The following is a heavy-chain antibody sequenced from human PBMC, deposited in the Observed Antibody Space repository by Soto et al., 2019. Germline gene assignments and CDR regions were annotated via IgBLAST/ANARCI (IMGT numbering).Heavy chain of an antibody. V-gene: IGHV3-23*01. CDR1: GFTFSSYA. J-gene: IGHJ4*02. CDR2: ISGSGGST. CDR3: AKSLGVRYSSGWYLKFDY. D-gene: IGHD6-19*01. Sequence: GGSLRLSCAASGFTFSSYAMSWVRQAPGKGLEWVSAISGSGGSTYYADSVKGRFTISRDNSKNTLYLQMNSLRAEDTAVYYCAKSLGVRYSSGWYLKFDYWGQGTLVTVSS.